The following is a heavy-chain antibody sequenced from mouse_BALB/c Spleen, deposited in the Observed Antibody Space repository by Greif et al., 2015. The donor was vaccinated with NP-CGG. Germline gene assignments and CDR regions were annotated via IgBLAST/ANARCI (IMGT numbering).Heavy chain of an antibody. CDR3: ARGAMRRGFAY. Sequence: QVQLQQSGAELVKPGASVKMSCKASGYTFTSYNMHWVKQTPGQGLEWIGAIYPGNGDTSYNQKFKGKATLTADKSSSTAYMQLSGLTSEDSAVYYCARGAMRRGFAYWGQGTLVTVSA. D-gene: IGHD2-3*01. CDR1: GYTFTSYN. J-gene: IGHJ3*01. V-gene: IGHV1-12*01. CDR2: IYPGNGDT.